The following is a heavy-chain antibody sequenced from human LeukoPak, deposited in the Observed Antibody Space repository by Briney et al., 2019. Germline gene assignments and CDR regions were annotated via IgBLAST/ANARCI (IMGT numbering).Heavy chain of an antibody. D-gene: IGHD2-2*01. Sequence: GGSLRLSCAASGFTFSSYSMNWVCQAPGKGLEWVSSISSSGSFIYYADSVKGRLTTSRDNAKNSLYLQMNSLRADDTAVYYCARVVTAAWDWFDPWGQGTLVTVSS. CDR2: ISSSGSFI. J-gene: IGHJ5*02. V-gene: IGHV3-21*01. CDR3: ARVVTAAWDWFDP. CDR1: GFTFSSYS.